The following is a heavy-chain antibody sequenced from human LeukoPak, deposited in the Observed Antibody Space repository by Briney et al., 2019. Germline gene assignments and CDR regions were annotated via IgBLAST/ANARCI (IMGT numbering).Heavy chain of an antibody. Sequence: PSETLSLTCAVYGGSFSGYYWSWIRQPPGKGLGWIGEINHSGSTNYNPSLKSRVTISVDTSKNQFSLKLSSVTAADTAVYYCARKRGYCSSTSCYHHVTFDPWGQGTLVTVSS. V-gene: IGHV4-34*01. CDR3: ARKRGYCSSTSCYHHVTFDP. J-gene: IGHJ5*02. D-gene: IGHD2-2*01. CDR1: GGSFSGYY. CDR2: INHSGST.